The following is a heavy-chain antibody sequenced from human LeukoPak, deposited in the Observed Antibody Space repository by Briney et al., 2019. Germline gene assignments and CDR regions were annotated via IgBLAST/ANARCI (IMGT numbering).Heavy chain of an antibody. CDR1: GFTFSSYG. J-gene: IGHJ5*02. CDR3: ARGASGSYELWFDP. Sequence: PGGSLRLSCAASGFTFSSYGMNWVRQAPGKGLEWVSYISSSGSTIYYADSVKGRFTISRDNAKNSLYLQMNSLRAEDTAVYYCARGASGSYELWFDPWGQGTLVTVSS. V-gene: IGHV3-48*03. CDR2: ISSSGSTI. D-gene: IGHD1-26*01.